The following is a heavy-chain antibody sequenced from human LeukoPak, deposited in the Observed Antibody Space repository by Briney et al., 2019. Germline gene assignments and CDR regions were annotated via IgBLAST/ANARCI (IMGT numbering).Heavy chain of an antibody. CDR1: GGSFSGYY. V-gene: IGHV4-34*01. Sequence: SETLSLTCAVYGGSFSGYYRSWIRQPPGKGLEWIGEINHSGSTNYNPSLKSRVTISVDTSKNQFSLKLSSVTAADTAVYYCASQYSSSWYYFDYWGQGTLVTVSS. CDR3: ASQYSSSWYYFDY. J-gene: IGHJ4*02. CDR2: INHSGST. D-gene: IGHD6-13*01.